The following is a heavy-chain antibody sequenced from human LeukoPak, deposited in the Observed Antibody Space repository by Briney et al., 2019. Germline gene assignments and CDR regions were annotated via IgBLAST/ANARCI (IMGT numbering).Heavy chain of an antibody. D-gene: IGHD1-1*01. V-gene: IGHV4-34*01. CDR2: INHSGST. CDR1: GGSFSGYY. Sequence: PSETLSLTCAVYGGSFSGYYWSWIRQPPGKGLEWIGEINHSGSTNYNPSLKSRVTISVDTSKNQFSLKLSSVTAADTAVYYCARWNDFRNGPLDYWGQGTLVTVSS. J-gene: IGHJ4*02. CDR3: ARWNDFRNGPLDY.